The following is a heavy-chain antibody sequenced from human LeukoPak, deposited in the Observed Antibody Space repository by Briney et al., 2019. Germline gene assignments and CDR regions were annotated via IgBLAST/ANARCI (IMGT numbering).Heavy chain of an antibody. CDR3: ARGFGYDFADY. CDR1: SRSISSVDHY. J-gene: IGHJ4*02. D-gene: IGHD3/OR15-3a*01. V-gene: IGHV4-30-4*01. Sequence: SVTLSLTCSVSSRSISSVDHYWPSIRQPPGGGLEWMGLITRYSETTSDTPSLKSRLMISNDTCKNQFYLTVMCVNAADMAVYFCARGFGYDFADYWGQGTLVTVSS. CDR2: ITRYSETT.